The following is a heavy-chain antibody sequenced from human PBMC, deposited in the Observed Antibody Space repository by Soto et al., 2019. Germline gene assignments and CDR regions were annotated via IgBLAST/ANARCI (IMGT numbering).Heavy chain of an antibody. J-gene: IGHJ6*01. CDR2: MSFDGSNK. Sequence: QVQLVESGGGVVQPGRSLRLSCAASGFTFRSYGMHWVRQAPGKGLEWVALMSFDGSNKYYADSVRGRFTISSDNSKSIMYVLMDMLRPEDTAVYYCAKVFVWELQLSHPYYNSGMDVWGQGTTVMVSS. V-gene: IGHV3-30*18. CDR3: AKVFVWELQLSHPYYNSGMDV. D-gene: IGHD1-1*01. CDR1: GFTFRSYG.